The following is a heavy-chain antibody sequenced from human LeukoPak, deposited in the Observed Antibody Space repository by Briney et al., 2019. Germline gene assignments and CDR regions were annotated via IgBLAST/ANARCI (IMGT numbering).Heavy chain of an antibody. Sequence: PGGSLRLSCAASGFTFSSYGMHWVRQAPGKGLEWVAFIRYDGSNKYYADSVKGRFTISRDNSKNTLYLQMNNLRAEDTAVYYCSKAGGSADYGGNAANVSWGQGTLVIVSS. CDR1: GFTFSSYG. V-gene: IGHV3-30*02. CDR2: IRYDGSNK. CDR3: SKAGGSADYGGNAANVS. D-gene: IGHD4-23*01. J-gene: IGHJ5*02.